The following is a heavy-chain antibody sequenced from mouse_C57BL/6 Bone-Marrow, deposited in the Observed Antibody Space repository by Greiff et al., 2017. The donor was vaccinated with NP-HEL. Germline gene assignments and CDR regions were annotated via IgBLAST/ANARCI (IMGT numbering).Heavy chain of an antibody. Sequence: QVQLQQPGAELVKPGASVKMSCKASGYTFTSYWITWVKPRPGQGLEWIGDIYPGSGSTNYNEKFQSKATLTVDTSSSTAYMQLSSLTSEDSAVYYCARYHDYDYDGYWYFDVWGTGTTVTVSS. CDR3: ARYHDYDYDGYWYFDV. V-gene: IGHV1-55*01. J-gene: IGHJ1*03. CDR1: GYTFTSYW. D-gene: IGHD2-4*01. CDR2: IYPGSGST.